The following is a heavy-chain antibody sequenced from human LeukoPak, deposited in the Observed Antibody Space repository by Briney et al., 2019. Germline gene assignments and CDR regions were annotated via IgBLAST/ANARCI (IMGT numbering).Heavy chain of an antibody. CDR2: IYYSGST. V-gene: IGHV4-31*03. CDR1: GGSISSGVYY. J-gene: IGHJ4*02. Sequence: ASETLSLTCTVSGGSISSGVYYWSWIRQHPGKGLEWIGYIYYSGSTYYNPSLKSRVTISVDTSKNQFSLKLSSVTAADTAVYYCARDRGGMGAPYFDYWGQGTLVTVSS. D-gene: IGHD1-26*01. CDR3: ARDRGGMGAPYFDY.